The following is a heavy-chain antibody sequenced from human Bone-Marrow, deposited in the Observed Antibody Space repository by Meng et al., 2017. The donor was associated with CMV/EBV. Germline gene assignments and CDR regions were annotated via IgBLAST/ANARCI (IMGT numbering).Heavy chain of an antibody. J-gene: IGHJ6*02. CDR1: GGSFTGYY. CDR2: INYSGNT. V-gene: IGHV4-34*01. Sequence: ESLKISCAVYGGSFTGYYWSWIRQPPGDGLEWIGEINYSGNTNYNPSLKSRVTISADTSKNQFSLKLSSVTAADTAVYYCARYCRSSSCYPYYYYGVDVWGQGTTVTVSS. D-gene: IGHD2-2*01. CDR3: ARYCRSSSCYPYYYYGVDV.